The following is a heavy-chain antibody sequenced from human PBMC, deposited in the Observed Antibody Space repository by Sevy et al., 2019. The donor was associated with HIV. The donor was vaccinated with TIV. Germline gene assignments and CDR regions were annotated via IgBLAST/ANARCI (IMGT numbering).Heavy chain of an antibody. CDR2: ISYDGSNK. Sequence: GGYLRLSCAASGFTFSSYGMHWVRQAPGKGLEWVAVISYDGSNKYYADSVKGRFTISRDNSKNTLYLQMNSLRAEDAAVTYCAKEGNIVATMGSFDYWGQGTLVTVSS. V-gene: IGHV3-30*18. CDR1: GFTFSSYG. CDR3: AKEGNIVATMGSFDY. J-gene: IGHJ4*02. D-gene: IGHD5-12*01.